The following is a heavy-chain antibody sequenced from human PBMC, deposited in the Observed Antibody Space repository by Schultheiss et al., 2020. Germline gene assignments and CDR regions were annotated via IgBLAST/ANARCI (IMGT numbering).Heavy chain of an antibody. CDR1: GFTFSNAW. Sequence: GESLKISCAASGFTFSNAWMSWVRQAPGKGLEWVGRIKSKTDGGTTDYAAPVKGRFTISRDDSKNTLYLQMNSLKTEDTAVYYCATDHWDVLLAGVWGQGTTVTVSS. V-gene: IGHV3-15*01. CDR3: ATDHWDVLLAGV. D-gene: IGHD3-10*02. J-gene: IGHJ6*02. CDR2: IKSKTDGGTT.